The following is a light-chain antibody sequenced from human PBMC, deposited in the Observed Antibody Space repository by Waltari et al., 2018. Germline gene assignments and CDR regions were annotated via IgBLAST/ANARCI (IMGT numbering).Light chain of an antibody. CDR2: DVN. Sequence: QSALTQPRSVSGSPGQSVTISCSGTSSDVGGYNYFSWYQQHPGKAPKLMISDVNKRPSGVPERFSGSKSGNTASLTISGLQAEDEADYFCCSFAGSYNFVFGTGTEVTVL. CDR3: CSFAGSYNFV. J-gene: IGLJ1*01. V-gene: IGLV2-11*01. CDR1: SSDVGGYNY.